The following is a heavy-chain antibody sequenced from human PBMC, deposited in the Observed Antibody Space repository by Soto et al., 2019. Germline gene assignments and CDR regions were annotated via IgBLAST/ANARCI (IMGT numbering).Heavy chain of an antibody. Sequence: ASVKVACKASGYTFTSYAMHWVRQAPGQRLEWMGWINAGNGNTKYSQKFQGRVTITRDTSASTAYMELSSLRSEDTAVYYCARGLCCGGDCYQQNYYYYYMDVSGKGTTVTVSS. D-gene: IGHD2-21*01. V-gene: IGHV1-3*01. CDR1: GYTFTSYA. CDR3: ARGLCCGGDCYQQNYYYYYMDV. J-gene: IGHJ6*03. CDR2: INAGNGNT.